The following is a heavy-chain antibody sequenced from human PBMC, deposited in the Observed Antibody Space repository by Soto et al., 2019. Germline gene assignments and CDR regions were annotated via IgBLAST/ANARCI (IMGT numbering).Heavy chain of an antibody. Sequence: QVQLQESGPGLVKPSGTLSLTCAVSSGSISSSNWWSWVRQPPGKGLEWIGEIYHSGSTNYNPSLKSRVTISVDKSKNQFSLKLSSVTAADTAVYYCARAGHYGDYGPPGSYYYMDVWGKGTTVTVSS. D-gene: IGHD4-17*01. J-gene: IGHJ6*03. CDR1: SGSISSSNW. CDR3: ARAGHYGDYGPPGSYYYMDV. CDR2: IYHSGST. V-gene: IGHV4-4*02.